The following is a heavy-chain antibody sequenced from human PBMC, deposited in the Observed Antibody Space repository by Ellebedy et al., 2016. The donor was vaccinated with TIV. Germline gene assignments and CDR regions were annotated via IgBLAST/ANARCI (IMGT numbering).Heavy chain of an antibody. V-gene: IGHV3-7*03. CDR1: GFIISGDW. J-gene: IGHJ6*02. D-gene: IGHD3-22*01. Sequence: GESLKISCAASGFIISGDWMSWVRQAPGKGLEWVAHINPDGSAEYYVDSVKGRFTISRDNAKRSLFLQMNSLRAEDTAVYYCARQGDYDSGYGMDLWGQGTTVTASS. CDR3: ARQGDYDSGYGMDL. CDR2: INPDGSAE.